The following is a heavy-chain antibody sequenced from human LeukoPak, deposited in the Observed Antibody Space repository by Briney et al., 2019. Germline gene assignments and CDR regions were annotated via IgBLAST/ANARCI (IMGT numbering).Heavy chain of an antibody. V-gene: IGHV4-59*01. CDR2: IYYSGST. Sequence: PSETLSLTCTVSGGSISSYYWSWIRQPPGKGLEWIGYIYYSGSTNYNPSLKSRVTISVDTSKIQFSLKLSSVTAADTAVYYCARETRRMTTVTTIDYWGQGTLVTVSS. D-gene: IGHD4-17*01. CDR3: ARETRRMTTVTTIDY. J-gene: IGHJ4*02. CDR1: GGSISSYY.